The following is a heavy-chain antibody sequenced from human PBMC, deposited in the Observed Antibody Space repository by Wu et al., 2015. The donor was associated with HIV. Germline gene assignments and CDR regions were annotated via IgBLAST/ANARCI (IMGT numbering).Heavy chain of an antibody. CDR1: GYSISTGYY. CDR3: ARSMRYDFWSGYGWFDP. Sequence: QVQLQESGPRLVKPSETLSLTCTVSGYSISTGYYWGWIRQPPGKGLEWIGSIYHSGSTYYNPSLKSRVTISVDTSKNQFSLKLSSVTAADTAVYYCARSMRYDFWSGYGWFDPWGQGTLVTVSS. J-gene: IGHJ5*02. CDR2: IYHSGST. V-gene: IGHV4-38-2*02. D-gene: IGHD3-3*01.